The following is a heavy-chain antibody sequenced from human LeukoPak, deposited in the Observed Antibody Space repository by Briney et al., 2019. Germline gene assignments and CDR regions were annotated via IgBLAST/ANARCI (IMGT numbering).Heavy chain of an antibody. D-gene: IGHD2-15*01. CDR3: ARDGGPYCSGGSCYFPFDY. J-gene: IGHJ4*02. Sequence: SETLSLTCTVSGGSINSGNYCWSWIWQPAGKGLEWIGRIYTSGSTNYNPSLKSRVTMSVDTSKNQFSLKLSSVTAADTAVYYCARDGGPYCSGGSCYFPFDYWGQGTLVTVSS. CDR1: GGSINSGNYC. CDR2: IYTSGST. V-gene: IGHV4-61*02.